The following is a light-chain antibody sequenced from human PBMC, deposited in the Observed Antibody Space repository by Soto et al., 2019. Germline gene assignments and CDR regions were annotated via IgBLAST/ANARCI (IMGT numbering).Light chain of an antibody. V-gene: IGLV2-23*01. Sequence: QSALTQPASVSGSPGQSITISCTGTSRDVGTYNIVSWYQQHPGKAPKLMIYEGSKRPSGVSDRFSGSKSGNTASLTISGLQAEDEADYYCSSYAGSSTSDVVFGGGTKLTVL. CDR3: SSYAGSSTSDVV. CDR2: EGS. CDR1: SRDVGTYNI. J-gene: IGLJ2*01.